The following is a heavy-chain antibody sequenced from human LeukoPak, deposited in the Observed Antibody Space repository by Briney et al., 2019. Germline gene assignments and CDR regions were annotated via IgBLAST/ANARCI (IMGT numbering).Heavy chain of an antibody. CDR3: ARPTAGTNYFDY. Sequence: SETLSLTCTVSGYSISTGYYWGWIRQPPGKGLEWIGEINHSGSTNYNPSLKSRVTISVDTSKNQFSLKLSSVTAADTAVYYCARPTAGTNYFDYWGQGTLVTVSS. D-gene: IGHD6-13*01. J-gene: IGHJ4*02. CDR2: INHSGST. CDR1: GYSISTGYY. V-gene: IGHV4-38-2*02.